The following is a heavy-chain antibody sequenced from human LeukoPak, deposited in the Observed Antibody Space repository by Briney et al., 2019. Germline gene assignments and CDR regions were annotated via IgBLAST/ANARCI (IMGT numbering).Heavy chain of an antibody. CDR3: ARDRDYGDYGFDY. Sequence: PSETLSLTCTASGGSISSYYWSWIRQPPGKGLEWIGYIYYSGSTNYNPSLKSRVTISVDTSKNQFSLKLSSVTAADTAVYYCARDRDYGDYGFDYWGQGTLVTVSS. CDR2: IYYSGST. CDR1: GGSISSYY. D-gene: IGHD4-17*01. J-gene: IGHJ4*02. V-gene: IGHV4-59*01.